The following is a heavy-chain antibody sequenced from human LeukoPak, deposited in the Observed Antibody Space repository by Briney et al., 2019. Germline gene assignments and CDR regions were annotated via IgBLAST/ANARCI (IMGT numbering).Heavy chain of an antibody. D-gene: IGHD6-13*01. CDR2: VKQDGSEK. Sequence: GGSQRLSCAASGFTFSSYWMSWVRQAPGKGLEWVANVKQDGSEKYYVDSVKGRFTISRDNAKNSLYLQMNSLRAEDTAVYYCARGKPAYSSSWSAEYFQHWGQGTLVTVSS. CDR3: ARGKPAYSSSWSAEYFQH. CDR1: GFTFSSYW. V-gene: IGHV3-7*01. J-gene: IGHJ1*01.